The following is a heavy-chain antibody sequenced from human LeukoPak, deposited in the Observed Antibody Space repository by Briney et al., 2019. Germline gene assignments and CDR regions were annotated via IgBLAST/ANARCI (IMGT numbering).Heavy chain of an antibody. CDR2: ISSSSSYI. D-gene: IGHD6-19*01. V-gene: IGHV3-21*01. J-gene: IGHJ5*02. CDR1: GFTFSSYA. CDR3: ARERDSSGWYPDNWFDP. Sequence: GGSPRLSCAASGFTFSSYAMSWVRQAPGKGLEWVSSISSSSSYIYYADSVKGRFTISRDNAKNSLYLQMNSLRAEDTAVYYCARERDSSGWYPDNWFDPWGQGTLVTVSS.